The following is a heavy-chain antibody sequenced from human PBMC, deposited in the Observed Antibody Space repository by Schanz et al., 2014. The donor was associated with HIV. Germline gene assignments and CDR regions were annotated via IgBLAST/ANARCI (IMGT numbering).Heavy chain of an antibody. CDR2: IGHEGNDI. D-gene: IGHD1-26*01. CDR1: GFDFGVYG. CDR3: ARDLNVGRHFDH. V-gene: IGHV3-33*01. Sequence: QVQLVESGGGVVQPWGSLRLSCAASGFDFGVYGMHWVRQAPGKGPEWVAVIGHEGNDIHYVDSVAGRFSISRDNSKNTLYLQLGSLRTEDTAVYYCARDLNVGRHFDHWGQGTLVTVSS. J-gene: IGHJ4*02.